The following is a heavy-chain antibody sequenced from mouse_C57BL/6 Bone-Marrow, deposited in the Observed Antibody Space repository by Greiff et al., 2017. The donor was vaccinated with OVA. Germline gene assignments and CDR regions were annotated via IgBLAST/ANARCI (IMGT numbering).Heavy chain of an antibody. CDR2: IDPANGNT. V-gene: IGHV14-3*01. CDR3: SLRRAY. CDR1: GFNIKNTY. Sequence: EVKLVESVAELVRPGASVKLSCTASGFNIKNTYMPWVKQRPEKGLEWIGRIDPANGNTKYAPKFQGKATITADTSSNTAYLQLSSLTSEDTAIYYCSLRRAYWGQGTLVTVSA. D-gene: IGHD2-12*01. J-gene: IGHJ3*01.